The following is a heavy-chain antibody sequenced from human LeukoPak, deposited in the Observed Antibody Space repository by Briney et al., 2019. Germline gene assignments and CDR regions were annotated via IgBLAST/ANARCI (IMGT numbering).Heavy chain of an antibody. CDR1: GYSFTSYW. CDR3: ASLGHYGDYTDWYFDL. J-gene: IGHJ2*01. CDR2: IYPGDSDT. V-gene: IGHV5-51*01. Sequence: GGSLKISCKGSGYSFTSYWIGWVRQMPGKGLEWMGIIYPGDSDTRYSPSFQGQVTISADKSISTAYLQWSSLKASDTAMYYCASLGHYGDYTDWYFDLWGRGTLVTVSS. D-gene: IGHD4-17*01.